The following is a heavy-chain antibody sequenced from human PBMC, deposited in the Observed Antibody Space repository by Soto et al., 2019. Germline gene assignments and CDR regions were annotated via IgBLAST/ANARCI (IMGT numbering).Heavy chain of an antibody. CDR1: GFTFSSYA. CDR2: ISYDGSNK. D-gene: IGHD6-13*01. Sequence: QVQLVESGGGVVQPGRSLRLSCAASGFTFSSYAMHWVRQAPGKGLEWVAVISYDGSNKYYADSVKGRFTISRDNSKNTLYLQMNSLRAEDTAVYYCANPRGQQLVLGYYYYGMDVWGQGTTVTVSS. CDR3: ANPRGQQLVLGYYYYGMDV. J-gene: IGHJ6*02. V-gene: IGHV3-30-3*01.